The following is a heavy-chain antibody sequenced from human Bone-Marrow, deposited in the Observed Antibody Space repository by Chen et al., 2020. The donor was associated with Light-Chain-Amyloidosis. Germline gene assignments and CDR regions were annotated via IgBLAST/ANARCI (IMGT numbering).Heavy chain of an antibody. V-gene: IGHV4-39*01. CDR3: WRLPEVLTGYYQFYFDY. Sequence: QLQLQESGPGLVKPSETLSLTCTVSGGDIRSRSQYWGWDRQPPGKGLEWIGNIYYNRDNFYNPALKGLVTISEDASRNKVALELSSVSGADTAGYYCWRLPEVLTGYYQFYFDYWGQGTLVTVPP. J-gene: IGHJ4*02. D-gene: IGHD3-9*01. CDR2: IYYNRDN. CDR1: GGDIRSRSQY.